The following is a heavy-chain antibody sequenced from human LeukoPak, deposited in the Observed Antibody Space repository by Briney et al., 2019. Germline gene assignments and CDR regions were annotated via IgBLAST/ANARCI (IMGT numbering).Heavy chain of an antibody. CDR2: LSGSGGST. J-gene: IGHJ4*02. D-gene: IGHD4-17*01. CDR1: GFTFSSYA. Sequence: GGSLRLSCAASGFTFSSYAMSRVRQGPGKGREWVSALSGSGGSTYYADSVKGRFTISRDNSKNTLYLQMNSLRAEDTAVYYCAKETLAVTSYFDYWGQGTLVTVSS. CDR3: AKETLAVTSYFDY. V-gene: IGHV3-23*01.